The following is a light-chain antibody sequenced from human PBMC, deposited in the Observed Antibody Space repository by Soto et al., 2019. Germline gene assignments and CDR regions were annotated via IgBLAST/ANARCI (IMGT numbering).Light chain of an antibody. CDR2: AAS. V-gene: IGKV1-27*01. J-gene: IGKJ5*01. Sequence: DIQMTQSPSSLSASVGDRVTITCRASQGISNNLAWYQQKPGKVPKLLIYAASTLQSGVPSRFIGSGSGTDFTLTISSLQPEDVATYYCQKYNSVPITFGQGKRLEIK. CDR1: QGISNN. CDR3: QKYNSVPIT.